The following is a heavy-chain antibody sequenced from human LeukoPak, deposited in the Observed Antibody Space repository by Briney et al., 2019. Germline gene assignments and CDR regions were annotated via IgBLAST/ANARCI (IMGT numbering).Heavy chain of an antibody. CDR1: GFTFSSYS. V-gene: IGHV3-21*01. J-gene: IGHJ4*02. Sequence: KPGGSLRLSCGASGFTFSSYSMNWVRQAPGKGLEWVSSISSSSSYIYYADSVKGRFTISRDSAKNSLYLQMNSLRAEDTGVYYCARGGNYLLCDYWGQGTLVTVSS. CDR2: ISSSSSYI. D-gene: IGHD4-23*01. CDR3: ARGGNYLLCDY.